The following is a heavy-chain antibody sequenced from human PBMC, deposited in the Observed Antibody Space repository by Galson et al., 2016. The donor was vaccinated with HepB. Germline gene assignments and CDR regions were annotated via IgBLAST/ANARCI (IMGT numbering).Heavy chain of an antibody. D-gene: IGHD2-15*01. CDR1: GFNFSSYW. V-gene: IGHV3-74*03. CDR2: INNDGSNT. J-gene: IGHJ3*02. CDR3: ARPGYCSGSSCYVPFDI. Sequence: SLRLSCADSGFNFSSYWMNWVSQAPGKGLVWVSRINNDGSNTTYADSVKGRFTISRDNAKNTLYLQMNSLRAEDTAVYYCARPGYCSGSSCYVPFDIWGQGTMATVSS.